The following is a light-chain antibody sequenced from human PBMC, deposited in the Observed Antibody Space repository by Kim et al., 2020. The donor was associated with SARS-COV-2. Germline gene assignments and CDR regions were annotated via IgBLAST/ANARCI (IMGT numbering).Light chain of an antibody. Sequence: ELTQPPSASGTPGQRVTISCSGSSSNIGSNYVYWYQQLPGTAPKLLIYRNNQRPSGVPDRFSGSRSGTSASLAISGLRSEDEADYYCAAWDDSLSGYVFGTGTKVTVL. CDR2: RNN. V-gene: IGLV1-47*01. CDR1: SSNIGSNY. J-gene: IGLJ1*01. CDR3: AAWDDSLSGYV.